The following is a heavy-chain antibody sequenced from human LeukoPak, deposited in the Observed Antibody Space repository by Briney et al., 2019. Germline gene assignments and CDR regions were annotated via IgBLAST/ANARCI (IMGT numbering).Heavy chain of an antibody. J-gene: IGHJ3*02. CDR2: IYSGGTT. Sequence: GGSLRLSCAASGFTVSNNYMSWVRQAPGKGLEWVSVIYSGGTTYYADSVKGRFTISRDNSKNTLYLQMNSLRAEDTAVYYCASSLYSSGWSLNSGAFDIWGQGTMVTVSS. D-gene: IGHD6-13*01. CDR1: GFTVSNNY. V-gene: IGHV3-53*01. CDR3: ASSLYSSGWSLNSGAFDI.